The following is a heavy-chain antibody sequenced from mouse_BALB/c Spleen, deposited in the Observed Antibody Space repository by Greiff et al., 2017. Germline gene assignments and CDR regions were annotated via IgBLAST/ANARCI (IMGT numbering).Heavy chain of an antibody. CDR3: ARGYGNVFAY. J-gene: IGHJ3*01. Sequence: EVKVVESGGGLVKPGGSLKLSCAASGFTFSSYAMSWVRQTPEKRLEWVASISSGGSTYYPDSVKGRFTISRDNARNILYLQMSSLRSEDTAMYYCARGYGNVFAYWGQGTLVTVSA. D-gene: IGHD2-10*02. CDR2: ISSGGST. V-gene: IGHV5-6-5*01. CDR1: GFTFSSYA.